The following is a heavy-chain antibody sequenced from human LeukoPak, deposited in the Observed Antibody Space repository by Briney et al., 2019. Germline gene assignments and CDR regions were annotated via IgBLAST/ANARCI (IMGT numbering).Heavy chain of an antibody. CDR1: GGSISSGGYY. D-gene: IGHD2-2*01. J-gene: IGHJ5*02. Sequence: PSEALSLTCTVSGGSISSGGYYWSWIRQHPGKGLEWIGYIYYSGSTYYNPSLKSRVTISVDTSKNQLSLKLSSVTAADTAVYYCARQDIVVVPAAMPGWFDPWGQGTLVTVSS. CDR2: IYYSGST. V-gene: IGHV4-31*03. CDR3: ARQDIVVVPAAMPGWFDP.